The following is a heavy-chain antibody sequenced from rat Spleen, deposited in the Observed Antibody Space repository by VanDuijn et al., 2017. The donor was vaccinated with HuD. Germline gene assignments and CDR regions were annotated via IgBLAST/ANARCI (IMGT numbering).Heavy chain of an antibody. Sequence: EVQLVESGGGLVQPGGSLKLSCAAPGFTFSDYGMAWVRQAPTKGLEWVATISYGDSSGHNSTYYRDSVKGRFTISRDNAKSTLYLQMDSLRSEDTATYYCARHNSGYGVMDAWGQGASVTVSS. D-gene: IGHD4-3*01. CDR1: GFTFSDYG. V-gene: IGHV5-29*01. J-gene: IGHJ4*01. CDR2: ISYGDSSGHNST. CDR3: ARHNSGYGVMDA.